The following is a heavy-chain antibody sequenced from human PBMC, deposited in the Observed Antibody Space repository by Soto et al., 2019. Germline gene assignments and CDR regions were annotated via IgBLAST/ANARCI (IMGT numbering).Heavy chain of an antibody. CDR3: ARVGDVAAAGVFDY. J-gene: IGHJ4*02. D-gene: IGHD6-13*01. CDR1: GFSLSTSGMC. V-gene: IGHV2-70*11. Sequence: SGPTLVNPTQTLTLTCTFSGFSLSTSGMCVSWIRQPPGKALEWLARIDWDDDKYYSTSLKTRLTISKDTSKNQVVLTMTNMDPVDTATYCCARVGDVAAAGVFDYWGQGTLVTVSS. CDR2: IDWDDDK.